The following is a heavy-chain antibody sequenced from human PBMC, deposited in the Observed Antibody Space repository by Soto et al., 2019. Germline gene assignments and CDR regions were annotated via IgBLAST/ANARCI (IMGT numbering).Heavy chain of an antibody. CDR1: GFTFGTYA. J-gene: IGHJ4*02. V-gene: IGHV3-23*01. D-gene: IGHD6-19*01. CDR3: AKGGSSGWFYFDF. CDR2: TPGSGGSA. Sequence: GGSLRLSCAASGFTFGTYAMNWVRQAPGKGLEWVSSTPGSGGSAYYADSVRGRFTISRDNSKNTVYLQLDSLRPEDSAIYYYAKGGSSGWFYFDFWGQGTQVTVSS.